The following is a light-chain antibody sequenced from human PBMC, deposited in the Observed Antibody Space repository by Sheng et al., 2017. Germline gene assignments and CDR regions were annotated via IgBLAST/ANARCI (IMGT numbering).Light chain of an antibody. J-gene: IGKJ5*01. V-gene: IGKV3-20*01. Sequence: EIVLTQSPGTLSLSPGERATLSCRASQSVSSSYLAWYQQKPGQAPRLLIYGASSRATGIPDRFSGSGSGTDFTLSISRLEPEDSGVYFCQQFGSSPPVTFGQGTRLDIK. CDR3: QQFGSSPPVT. CDR2: GAS. CDR1: QSVSSSY.